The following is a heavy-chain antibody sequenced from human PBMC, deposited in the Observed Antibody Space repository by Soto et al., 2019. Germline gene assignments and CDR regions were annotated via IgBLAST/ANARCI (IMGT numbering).Heavy chain of an antibody. V-gene: IGHV4-38-2*01. CDR1: GGSFSGYY. Sequence: PSETLSLTCAVYGGSFSGYYWGWIRQPPGKGLEWIGSIYHSESTYYNPSLKSRVTISVDTSKNQFSLKLSSVTAADTAVYYCARVGSSGPRDWFDPWGQGTLVT. CDR2: IYHSEST. J-gene: IGHJ5*02. CDR3: ARVGSSGPRDWFDP. D-gene: IGHD6-19*01.